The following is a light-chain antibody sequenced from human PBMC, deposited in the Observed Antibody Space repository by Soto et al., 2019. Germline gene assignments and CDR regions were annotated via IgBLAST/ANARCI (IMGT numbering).Light chain of an antibody. V-gene: IGKV3-20*01. CDR1: QSVSSNN. J-gene: IGKJ3*01. CDR3: QQYGRCPFT. Sequence: EIVLTQSPGTLSLSPGERATLSCRASQSVSSNNLAWYQQRPGQAPRVVIYGASTRATGIPERFSGSGSGTDFTLTISRLEPEDFAVYYCQQYGRCPFTFGPGTKVDTK. CDR2: GAS.